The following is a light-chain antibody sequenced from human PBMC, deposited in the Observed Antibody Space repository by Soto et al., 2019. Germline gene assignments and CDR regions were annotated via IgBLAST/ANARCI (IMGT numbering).Light chain of an antibody. CDR1: QSVRSD. CDR3: QQYSNWPPVT. J-gene: IGKJ4*01. CDR2: GAS. Sequence: EIVLTQSPGTLSLSPGERATLSCRASQSVRSDYLAWYQQKPGQAPSLLIYGASTRATGIPARFSGSGSGTEFTLTISSLQSEDFAVYYCQQYSNWPPVTFGGGTKVDIK. V-gene: IGKV3-15*01.